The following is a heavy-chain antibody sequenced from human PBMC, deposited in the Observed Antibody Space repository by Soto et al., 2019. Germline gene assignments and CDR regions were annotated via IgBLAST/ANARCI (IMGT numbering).Heavy chain of an antibody. V-gene: IGHV3-23*01. CDR1: GFTFSNQA. J-gene: IGHJ4*02. D-gene: IGHD6-13*01. CDR3: AKDPLMYSASWYFGCWGAP. CDR2: IAGSGDST. Sequence: EVQLLESGGGLVQPGGSLRLSCAASGFTFSNQAMSWVRQAPGKGLEWVSGIAGSGDSTFYGDSVKGRFTISRDNSKNTLHMKMNGLRAEDTAVYYCAKDPLMYSASWYFGCWGAPGGQGTLVPVSS.